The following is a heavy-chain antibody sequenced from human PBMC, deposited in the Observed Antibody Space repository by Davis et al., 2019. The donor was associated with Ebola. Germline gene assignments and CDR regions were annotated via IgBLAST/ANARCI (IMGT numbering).Heavy chain of an antibody. CDR2: IYYSGTT. CDR1: DDSMTSSSYY. D-gene: IGHD2-8*02. J-gene: IGHJ3*01. V-gene: IGHV4-39*01. Sequence: PSETLSLTCLVSDDSMTSSSYYWGWIRQSPGKGPEWIGSIYYSGTTFYNPSFKSRVTISADASRHQFSLRVTSVTAADTATYYCVRQKEDGLPSGGFDVWGQGTKVIVSS. CDR3: VRQKEDGLPSGGFDV.